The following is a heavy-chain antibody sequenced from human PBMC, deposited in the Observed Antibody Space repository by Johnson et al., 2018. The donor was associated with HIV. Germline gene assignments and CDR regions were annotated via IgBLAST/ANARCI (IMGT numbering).Heavy chain of an antibody. J-gene: IGHJ3*02. CDR2: ISWTSGSI. D-gene: IGHD3-10*01. Sequence: VESGGGLVQPGRSLRLSCTASGFTFDDYAMHWVRQAPGKGLEWVSGISWTSGSIAYADSVKGRFTISRDNAKNSLYLQMNNLRVEDTALYYCRSSENYYFERDIWGQGTMVTVSS. CDR1: GFTFDDYA. V-gene: IGHV3-9*01. CDR3: RSSENYYFERDI.